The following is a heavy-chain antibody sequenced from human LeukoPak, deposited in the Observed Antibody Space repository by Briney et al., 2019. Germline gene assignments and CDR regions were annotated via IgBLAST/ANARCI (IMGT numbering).Heavy chain of an antibody. CDR3: ARDTANSYGHRAPDY. Sequence: GASVKVSCETSGYTFTSYAISWVRQAPGQGLEWLGWMNPSSGNTGYAQKFQGRVTMTRDTSISTAYMELSSLRSEDTAVYYCARDTANSYGHRAPDYWGQGTLVTVSS. CDR2: MNPSSGNT. V-gene: IGHV1-8*01. D-gene: IGHD5-18*01. J-gene: IGHJ4*02. CDR1: GYTFTSYA.